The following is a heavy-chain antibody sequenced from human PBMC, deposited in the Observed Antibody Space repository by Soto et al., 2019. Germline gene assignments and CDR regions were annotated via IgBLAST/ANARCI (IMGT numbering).Heavy chain of an antibody. CDR3: ARQATVTTRYYYSSLDV. D-gene: IGHD4-4*01. CDR2: IYPGDSDT. J-gene: IGHJ6*03. CDR1: GYSFTSYW. V-gene: IGHV5-51*01. Sequence: GESLKISCKGSGYSFTSYWIGWVRQMPGKGLEWMGIIYPGDSDTRYSPSFQGQVTISADKSISTAYLQWSSLKASDTAMYYYARQATVTTRYYYSSLDVWGKGTPVTVSS.